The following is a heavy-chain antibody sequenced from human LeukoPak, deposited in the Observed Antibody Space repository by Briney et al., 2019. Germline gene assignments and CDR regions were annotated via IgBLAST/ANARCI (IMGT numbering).Heavy chain of an antibody. V-gene: IGHV1-2*06. CDR1: GYTFTGYY. D-gene: IGHD4-17*01. CDR2: INPNSGVT. Sequence: ASVKVSCKASGYTFTGYYMYWVRQAPGQGREWMGRINPNSGVTKYAQKFQGRVTMTRDTSISTYYMDLSRLRSDDTAVYYCARGPPQDYGDFSFDYWGQGTLVTVSS. J-gene: IGHJ4*02. CDR3: ARGPPQDYGDFSFDY.